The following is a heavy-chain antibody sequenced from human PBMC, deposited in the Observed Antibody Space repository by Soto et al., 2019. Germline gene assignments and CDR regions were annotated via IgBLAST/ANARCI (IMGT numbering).Heavy chain of an antibody. CDR3: AKAGSTPYWLGLHWYFDL. D-gene: IGHD3-9*01. Sequence: GGSLRLSCAASGFTFSSYAMSWVRQAPGKGLEWVSAISGSGGSTYYADSVKGRFTISRDNSKNTLYLQMNSLRAEDTAVYYCAKAGSTPYWLGLHWYFDLWGRGTLVTVSS. CDR1: GFTFSSYA. V-gene: IGHV3-23*01. J-gene: IGHJ2*01. CDR2: ISGSGGST.